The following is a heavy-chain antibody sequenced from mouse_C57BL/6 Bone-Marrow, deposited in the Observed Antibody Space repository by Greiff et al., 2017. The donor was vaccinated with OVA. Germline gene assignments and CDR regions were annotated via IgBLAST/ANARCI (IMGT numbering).Heavy chain of an antibody. CDR1: GFSFTSYG. CDR3: AKPSTMVAPFAY. CDR2: IWGDGST. D-gene: IGHD2-1*01. V-gene: IGHV2-3*01. J-gene: IGHJ3*01. Sequence: QVQLKESGPGLVAPSQCLSITCTASGFSFTSYGVSWVRQPPGKGLEWLGVIWGDGSTNYHSAPISRLSISNDNATSQVFLKLNSLQTDDTATYYSAKPSTMVAPFAYWCQGTRVTVSA.